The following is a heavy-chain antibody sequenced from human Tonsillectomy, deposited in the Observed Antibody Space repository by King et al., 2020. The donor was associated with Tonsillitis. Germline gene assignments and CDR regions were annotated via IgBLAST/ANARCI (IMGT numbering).Heavy chain of an antibody. CDR3: ARGYYDSGSAWFDP. CDR2: FNPNTGST. J-gene: IGHJ5*02. Sequence: QLVQSGAEVKKPGASLSISCKASGFTFTYYCIHWVRQAPGQRLEWMGIFNPNTGSTIYAQEFQGRVTMTRDTSTNTVSMDLGGLRSEDTAVYYCARGYYDSGSAWFDPWGQGTLVTVSS. V-gene: IGHV1-46*03. D-gene: IGHD3-10*01. CDR1: GFTFTYYC.